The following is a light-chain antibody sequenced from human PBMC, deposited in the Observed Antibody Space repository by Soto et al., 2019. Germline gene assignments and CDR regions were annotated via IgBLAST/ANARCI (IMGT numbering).Light chain of an antibody. CDR1: QSVSSSY. Sequence: EIVLTQSPGTLSLSPGERATLSCRASQSVSSSYLAWYQQKPGQAPRLLIYGTSSRAAGIPDRFSGRGSGTDFTLTISRLEPEDFAMYYCQQYGTSPSIIFGQGTRLEIK. V-gene: IGKV3-20*01. J-gene: IGKJ5*01. CDR3: QQYGTSPSII. CDR2: GTS.